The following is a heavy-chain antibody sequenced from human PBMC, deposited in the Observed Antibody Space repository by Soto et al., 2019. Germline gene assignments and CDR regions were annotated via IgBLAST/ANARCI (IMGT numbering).Heavy chain of an antibody. V-gene: IGHV4-39*01. CDR1: GGSITSSNYY. CDR2: IYYSGST. J-gene: IGHJ5*02. Sequence: HLQLQESGPGLVKPSETLSLTCTVSGGSITSSNYYWAWIRQPPGKGLEWIGTIYYSGSTHYNPSLESRVTMSVETTRDQFSLKLTSVTAADTAVYYCARKITVLRGISLRWFDPWGQGMLVSVSS. D-gene: IGHD3-10*01. CDR3: ARKITVLRGISLRWFDP.